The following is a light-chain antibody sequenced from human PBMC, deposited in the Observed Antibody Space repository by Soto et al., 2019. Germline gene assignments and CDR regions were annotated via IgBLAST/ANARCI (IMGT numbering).Light chain of an antibody. CDR2: VNS. J-gene: IGLJ2*01. V-gene: IGLV1-40*01. CDR1: SSNIGAGYD. CDR3: QSYDSSLSVV. Sequence: QAVVPQPPSVSGAPGQRVTISCTGSSSNIGAGYDVHWYQQLPGTAPKLLIYVNSNRPSGVPDRFSGSKSGTSASLAITGLQAEDEADYYCQSYDSSLSVVFGGGTKLTVL.